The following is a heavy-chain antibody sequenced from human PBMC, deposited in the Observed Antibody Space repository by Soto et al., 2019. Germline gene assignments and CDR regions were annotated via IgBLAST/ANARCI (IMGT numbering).Heavy chain of an antibody. CDR2: IWYDGSNK. CDR3: ARDYGGYCSGGSCYGARYYYGMDV. J-gene: IGHJ6*02. D-gene: IGHD2-15*01. Sequence: GESLKISCAASGFTFSSYGMHWVRQAPGKGLEWVAVIWYDGSNKYYADSVKGRFTISRDNSKNTLYLQMNSLRAEDTAVYYCARDYGGYCSGGSCYGARYYYGMDVWGQGTTVTVSS. V-gene: IGHV3-33*01. CDR1: GFTFSSYG.